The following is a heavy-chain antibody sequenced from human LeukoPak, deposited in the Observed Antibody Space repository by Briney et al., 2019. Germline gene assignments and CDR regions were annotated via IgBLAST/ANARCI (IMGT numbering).Heavy chain of an antibody. CDR1: GGSISSGGYY. V-gene: IGHV4-31*03. D-gene: IGHD6-13*01. J-gene: IGHJ4*02. CDR2: IYYSGST. Sequence: SETLSLTCTVSGGSISSGGYYWSWIRQHPGKGLEWIGYIYYSGSTYYNPSLKSRVTISVDTSKNQFSLKLSSVTAADTAAYYCAAEGIAAAVDYWGQGTLVTVSS. CDR3: AAEGIAAAVDY.